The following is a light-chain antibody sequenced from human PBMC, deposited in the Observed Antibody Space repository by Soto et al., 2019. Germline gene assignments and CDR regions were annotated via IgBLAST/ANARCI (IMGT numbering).Light chain of an antibody. Sequence: EIVLTQSPGTLSLSPGERATLSCRASQSVSSSYLAWYQQKPGQAPRLLIYGASNRATGIPDRFSGSGSGTDFTLAISRLDPEDFAVYYCQQYGSSPRITFGQGTRLEIK. V-gene: IGKV3-20*01. J-gene: IGKJ5*01. CDR2: GAS. CDR1: QSVSSSY. CDR3: QQYGSSPRIT.